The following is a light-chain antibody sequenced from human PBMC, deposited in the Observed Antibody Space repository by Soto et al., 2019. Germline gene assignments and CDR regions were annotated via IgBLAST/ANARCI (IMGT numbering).Light chain of an antibody. V-gene: IGKV3-15*01. CDR3: HQYNNLWT. CDR1: QSVSSR. J-gene: IGKJ1*01. Sequence: EIWMTQSPATLSVSPGERVTLSCRASQSVSSRLAWYHQKPGQSPRLLIYGASTRATGIPASFSGSGSGTDFPLTISSLKSEDSGLYYCHQYNNLWTFGHGTKVDIK. CDR2: GAS.